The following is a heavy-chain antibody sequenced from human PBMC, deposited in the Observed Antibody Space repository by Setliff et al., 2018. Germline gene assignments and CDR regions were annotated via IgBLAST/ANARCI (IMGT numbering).Heavy chain of an antibody. J-gene: IGHJ3*02. CDR2: MYHSGST. CDR1: GYSISSGYY. Sequence: SETLSLTCAVSGYSISSGYYWGWIRQPPGKGLEWIGSMYHSGSTYYNPSLKSRVTISVDTSKNQFSLKLNYVTAADTAVCYCARALGYCSRTSRYADAFDIWGQGTMVTVSS. V-gene: IGHV4-38-2*01. D-gene: IGHD2-2*01. CDR3: ARALGYCSRTSRYADAFDI.